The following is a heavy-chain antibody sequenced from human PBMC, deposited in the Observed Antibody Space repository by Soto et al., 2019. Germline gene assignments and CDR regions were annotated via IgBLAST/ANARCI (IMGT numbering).Heavy chain of an antibody. D-gene: IGHD6-19*01. CDR2: ISYDGSNK. Sequence: QVQLVESGGGVVQPGRSLRLSCAASGFTFSNYGMHWVRQAPGKGLAWVAVISYDGSNKYYADSVKGQFTISRDNSKKTVYLQMNSLRAEDTAVYYCAKEAGSGWSLGVDYWGQGTLVTVSS. J-gene: IGHJ4*02. V-gene: IGHV3-30*18. CDR3: AKEAGSGWSLGVDY. CDR1: GFTFSNYG.